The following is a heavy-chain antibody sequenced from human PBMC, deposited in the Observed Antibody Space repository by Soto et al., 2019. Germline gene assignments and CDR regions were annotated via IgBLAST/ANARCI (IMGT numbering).Heavy chain of an antibody. CDR1: GFTFSSYS. CDR3: ARAKSMVVAAAADAFDI. Sequence: GGSLRLSCAASGFTFSSYSMNWVRQAPGKGLEWVSSISSSSSYIYYADSVKGRFTISRDNAKNSLYLQMNSLRAEDTAVYYCARAKSMVVAAAADAFDIWSQGTMVTVSS. J-gene: IGHJ3*02. V-gene: IGHV3-21*01. CDR2: ISSSSSYI. D-gene: IGHD6-13*01.